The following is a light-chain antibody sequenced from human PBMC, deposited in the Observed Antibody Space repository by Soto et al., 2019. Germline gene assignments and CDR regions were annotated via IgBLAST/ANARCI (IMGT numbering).Light chain of an antibody. J-gene: IGKJ2*01. CDR1: QSVGSY. V-gene: IGKV3-20*01. CDR3: HQYDNAPQT. CDR2: GAS. Sequence: EIVLTQSPATLSLSPGERAALSCRASQSVGSYLAWYQQKPGQAPRVLIYGASKRATGIPDRFSGSGSGTDFSLTISRLEPEDFAVYYCHQYDNAPQTYGQGTKVDIK.